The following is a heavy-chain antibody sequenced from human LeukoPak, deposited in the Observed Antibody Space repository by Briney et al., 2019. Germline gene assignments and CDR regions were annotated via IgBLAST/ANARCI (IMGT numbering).Heavy chain of an antibody. J-gene: IGHJ4*02. CDR1: GFTFSGHW. CDR2: IKQDESEK. V-gene: IGHV3-7*04. Sequence: GGSLRLSCAASGFTFSGHWMIWVRQAPGKGLEWVADIKQDESEKYYVDSVKGRFTISRDNAKNSLYLQMNSLRAEDTAVYYCARSLGYCSGGSCFPLDYWGQGTLVTVSS. CDR3: ARSLGYCSGGSCFPLDY. D-gene: IGHD2-15*01.